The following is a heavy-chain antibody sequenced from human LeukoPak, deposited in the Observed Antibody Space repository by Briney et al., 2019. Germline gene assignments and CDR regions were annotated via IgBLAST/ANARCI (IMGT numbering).Heavy chain of an antibody. CDR2: INQDGSEK. J-gene: IGHJ3*02. V-gene: IGHV3-7*01. CDR1: GFPFSNHW. CDR3: AREGYGDYHI. D-gene: IGHD4-17*01. Sequence: GGSLRPSCAVSGFPFSNHWMTWVRQAPGKGLERVANINQDGSEKYYVDSVKGRFSISRDNAKSSLYLQMNSLRVEDTAMYFCAREGYGDYHIWGQGTIVTVSS.